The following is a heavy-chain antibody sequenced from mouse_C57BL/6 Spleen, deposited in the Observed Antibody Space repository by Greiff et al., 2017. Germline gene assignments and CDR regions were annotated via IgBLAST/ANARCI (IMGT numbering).Heavy chain of an antibody. J-gene: IGHJ4*01. D-gene: IGHD1-1*01. V-gene: IGHV1-78*01. CDR3: ARSSCYGSSYDAMDY. Sequence: QVQLKESDAELVKPGASVKISCKVSGYTFTDHTIHWMKQRPEQGLEWIGYIYPRDGSTKYNEKFKGKATLTADKSSSTAYMQLNSLTSEDAAVYFCARSSCYGSSYDAMDYWGQGTSVTVSS. CDR2: IYPRDGST. CDR1: GYTFTDHT.